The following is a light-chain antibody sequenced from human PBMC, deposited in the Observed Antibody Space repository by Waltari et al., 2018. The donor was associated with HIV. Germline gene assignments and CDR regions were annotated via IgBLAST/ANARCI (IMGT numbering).Light chain of an antibody. CDR1: QAIPSS. J-gene: IGKJ4*01. CDR2: DAS. Sequence: AIQLTQPPSSLSASVGDRGPFTCRTSQAIPSSLAWYQQKPGKPPTLLIFDASTLESGVPSRFSGSGSGTDFTLTISSLQPEDFATYYCQQFNLYPLTFGGGTKVEI. V-gene: IGKV1-13*02. CDR3: QQFNLYPLT.